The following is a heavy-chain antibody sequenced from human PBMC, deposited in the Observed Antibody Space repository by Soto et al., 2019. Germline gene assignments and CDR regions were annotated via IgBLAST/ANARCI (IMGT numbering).Heavy chain of an antibody. Sequence: QIQLVQSGGEVKKPGASVKVSCKASGYSFTTHGITWVRQAPGHGLEWMGWISSYNAKTNYTQNLQGRVTLSRATYTSTAYMELRRLRSNGTALYFCARVPSVWYGPEYLVLWGRGTLGSVSS. D-gene: IGHD6-19*01. V-gene: IGHV1-18*01. J-gene: IGHJ2*01. CDR3: ARVPSVWYGPEYLVL. CDR1: GYSFTTHG. CDR2: ISSYNAKT.